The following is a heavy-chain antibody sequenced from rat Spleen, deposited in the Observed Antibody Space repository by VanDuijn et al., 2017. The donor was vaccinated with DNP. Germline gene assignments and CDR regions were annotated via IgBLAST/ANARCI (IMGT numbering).Heavy chain of an antibody. J-gene: IGHJ4*01. Sequence: QVQLKESGPGLVQPSQTLSLTCTVSGFSLTSYGVSWVRQPPGEGLEWIAAISNGGSTYYNLALKSRLSISRDTSKSHVFLKISSLQDEDTAIYFCTREQTMDVWGPGTSVTVSS. CDR2: ISNGGST. V-gene: IGHV2S12*01. CDR3: TREQTMDV. CDR1: GFSLTSYG.